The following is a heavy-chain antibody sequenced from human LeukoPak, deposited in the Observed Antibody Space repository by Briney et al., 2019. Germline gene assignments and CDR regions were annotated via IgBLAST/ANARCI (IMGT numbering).Heavy chain of an antibody. CDR2: ISYDGSNK. J-gene: IGHJ6*02. CDR1: GFTFSSYG. CDR3: AKDTYDSSGYYLTYYYYYGMDV. Sequence: GRSLRLSCAASGFTFSSYGMHWVRQAPGKGLEWVAVISYDGSNKYYADSVKGRFTISRDNSKNTLYLQMNSLRAEDTAVYYCAKDTYDSSGYYLTYYYYYGMDVWGQGTTVTVSS. V-gene: IGHV3-30*18. D-gene: IGHD3-22*01.